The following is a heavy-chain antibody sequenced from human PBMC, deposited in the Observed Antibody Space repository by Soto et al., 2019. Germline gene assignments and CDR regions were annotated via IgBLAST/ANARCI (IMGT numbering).Heavy chain of an antibody. J-gene: IGHJ4*02. Sequence: VRLVESGGRLVQPGRSLRLSSAAYGFTINDHSMHWIRPAPGKGLEWGSGISWNGGSRDYADSVQGRFTICRDNAKNSLYLLMNRLKPEETAFACCAKDLRSTAWYSISFFDYGGQGALVTVSS. CDR3: AKDLRSTAWYSISFFDY. V-gene: IGHV3-9*01. CDR1: GFTINDHS. CDR2: ISWNGGSR. D-gene: IGHD2-15*01.